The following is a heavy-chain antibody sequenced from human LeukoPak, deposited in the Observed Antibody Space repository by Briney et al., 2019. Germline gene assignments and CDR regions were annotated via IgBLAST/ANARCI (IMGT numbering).Heavy chain of an antibody. CDR2: INPSDDTT. D-gene: IGHD6-19*01. CDR1: GYSFTRCY. J-gene: IGHJ4*02. V-gene: IGHV1-46*01. Sequence: ASVKVSCKASGYSFTRCYLHWVRQASGQGLEWMGIINPSDDTTTHAQKFQGRVTMTSDTSTSTVYMELSSLRSEDTAVYYCARDLRHHSGIAVSPFDYWGQGTLVTVSS. CDR3: ARDLRHHSGIAVSPFDY.